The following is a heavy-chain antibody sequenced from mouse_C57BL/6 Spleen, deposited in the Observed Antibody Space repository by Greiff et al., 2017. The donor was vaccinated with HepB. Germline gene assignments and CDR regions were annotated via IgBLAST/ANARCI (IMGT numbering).Heavy chain of an antibody. CDR1: GYTFTSYW. D-gene: IGHD3-1*01. CDR3: ARGLGYAMDY. Sequence: QVHVKQPGAELVMPGASVKLSCKASGYTFTSYWMHWVKQRPGQGLEWIGEIDPSDSYTNYNQKFKGKSTLTVDKSSSTAYMQLSSLTSEDSAVYYCARGLGYAMDYWGQGTSVTVSS. CDR2: IDPSDSYT. V-gene: IGHV1-69*01. J-gene: IGHJ4*01.